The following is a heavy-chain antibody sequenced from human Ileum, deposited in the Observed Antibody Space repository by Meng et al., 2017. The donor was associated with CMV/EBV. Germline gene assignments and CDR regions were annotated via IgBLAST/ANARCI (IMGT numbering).Heavy chain of an antibody. Sequence: GSLRLSCTVSGDSISSSTYYWGWIRQSPGKGLEWIGNLRHTGDTYYIPSLKNRVTMSLDTSKNQFSLTLTSVTAADTAVYYCGRNIRLHYANYWGQGKLVTVSS. CDR2: LRHTGDT. J-gene: IGHJ4*02. CDR1: GDSISSSTYY. CDR3: GRNIRLHYANY. D-gene: IGHD2-21*01. V-gene: IGHV4-39*07.